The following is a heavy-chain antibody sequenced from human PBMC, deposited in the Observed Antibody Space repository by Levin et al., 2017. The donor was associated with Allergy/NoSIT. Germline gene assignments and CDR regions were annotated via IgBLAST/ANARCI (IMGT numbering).Heavy chain of an antibody. D-gene: IGHD5-12*01. CDR3: ARVFGGYSGYDSGYYYYGMDV. V-gene: IGHV4-38-2*02. CDR2: IYHSGST. CDR1: GYSISSGYY. J-gene: IGHJ6*02. Sequence: PSETLSLTCTVSGYSISSGYYWGWIRQPPGKGLEWIGSIYHSGSTYYNPSLKSRVTISVDTSKNQFSLKLSSVTAADTAVYYCARVFGGYSGYDSGYYYYGMDVWGQGTTVTVSS.